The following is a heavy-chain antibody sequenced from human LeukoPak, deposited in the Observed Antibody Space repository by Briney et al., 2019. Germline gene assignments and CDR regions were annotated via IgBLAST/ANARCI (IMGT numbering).Heavy chain of an antibody. CDR1: GFTFSTYA. J-gene: IGHJ1*01. CDR3: AKGSGWDRESFYFPN. V-gene: IGHV3-23*01. Sequence: GGSLRLSCAASGFTFSTYAMSWVRQAPGKGLEWVSDISGSGGSTYYADSVTGRFSISRDNSKKMFYLQMKSLRVEDTAVYYCAKGSGWDRESFYFPNWGQGTLVTVSS. D-gene: IGHD6-19*01. CDR2: ISGSGGST.